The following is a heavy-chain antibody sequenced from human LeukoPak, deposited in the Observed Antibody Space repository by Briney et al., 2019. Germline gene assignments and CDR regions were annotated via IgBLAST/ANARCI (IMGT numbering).Heavy chain of an antibody. CDR2: IKSKTDGGTT. D-gene: IGHD5-24*01. V-gene: IGHV3-15*01. CDR1: GFTFSNAW. CDR3: TTVEEDGYTPYYFDY. J-gene: IGHJ4*02. Sequence: GGSLRLSCTASGFTFSNAWMNWVRQAPGKGLEWVGRIKSKTDGGTTDYAAPVKGRFTISRDVSKNTLYLQMNSLTTEDTAVYYCTTVEEDGYTPYYFDYWGQGTLVTVSS.